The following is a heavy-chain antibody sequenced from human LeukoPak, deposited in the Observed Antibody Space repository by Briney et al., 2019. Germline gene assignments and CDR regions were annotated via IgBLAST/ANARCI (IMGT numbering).Heavy chain of an antibody. D-gene: IGHD6-19*01. CDR3: TRDPYFSGGYFDH. CDR1: GFTFSIYA. V-gene: IGHV3-7*01. CDR2: IKQDGSEK. Sequence: GGSLRLSCAASGFTFSIYAMSWVRQAPGKGLEWVANIKQDGSEKYYVDSVKGRFTISRDNAKNSLYLQMNSLRAEDTAVYYCTRDPYFSGGYFDHWGQGTLVTVSS. J-gene: IGHJ4*02.